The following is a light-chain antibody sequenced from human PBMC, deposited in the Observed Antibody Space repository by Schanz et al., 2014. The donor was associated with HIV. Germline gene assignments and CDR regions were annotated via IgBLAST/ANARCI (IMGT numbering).Light chain of an antibody. CDR1: QSVSSSY. Sequence: EIVLTQSPGTLSFSPGERATLSCRASQSVSSSYLAWYQQKPGQAPRLLIYGASRRATGIPARFSASGSGAEFTLTISSLQPDDLATYYCQQYTKYPPFTFGQGTKLEIK. J-gene: IGKJ2*01. V-gene: IGKV3-20*01. CDR3: QQYTKYPPFT. CDR2: GAS.